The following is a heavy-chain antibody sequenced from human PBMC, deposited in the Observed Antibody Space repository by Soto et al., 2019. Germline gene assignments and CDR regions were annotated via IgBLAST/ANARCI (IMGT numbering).Heavy chain of an antibody. D-gene: IGHD2-2*01. CDR2: IYYSGST. J-gene: IGHJ4*02. CDR1: GGSISSYY. CDR3: ARIHPEYCSSTSCYEVPFDY. Sequence: QVQLQESGPGLVKPSETLSLTCTVSGGSISSYYWSWIRQPPGKGLEWIGYIYYSGSTNYNPSLKSRVPISVDTYKNQFSLRLRAVTAADTDVYYCARIHPEYCSSTSCYEVPFDYWGQGTLVTVSS. V-gene: IGHV4-59*01.